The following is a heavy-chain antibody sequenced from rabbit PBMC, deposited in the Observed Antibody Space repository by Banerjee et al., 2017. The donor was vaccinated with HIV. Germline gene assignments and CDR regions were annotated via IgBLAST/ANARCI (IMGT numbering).Heavy chain of an antibody. J-gene: IGHJ4*01. Sequence: QSLEESGGGRVKHEGSLIPTCRASGFSFIDREVMCWVRQAPGKGLEWIACINTATAKAINSNAAWGRFRITTSKSSTVTLQMHRPTPADTATYFCFRALASFVGWSFDLWGPGTLVTVS. CDR2: INTATAKA. V-gene: IGHV1S40*01. CDR1: GFSFIDREV. CDR3: FRALASFVGWSFDL. D-gene: IGHD2-1*01.